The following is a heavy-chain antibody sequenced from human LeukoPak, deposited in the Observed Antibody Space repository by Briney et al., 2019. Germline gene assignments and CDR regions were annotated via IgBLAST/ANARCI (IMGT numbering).Heavy chain of an antibody. D-gene: IGHD2-2*01. V-gene: IGHV1-18*01. CDR3: ARDLAIVVVPAANGDAFDI. CDR2: ISAYNGNT. CDR1: GYTFTSYG. J-gene: IGHJ3*02. Sequence: ASVKVSCKASGYTFTSYGISWVRQAPGQGLEWMGWISAYNGNTNYAQKLQGRVTMTTDTSTGTAYMELRSLRSDDTAVYYCARDLAIVVVPAANGDAFDIWGQGTTVTVSS.